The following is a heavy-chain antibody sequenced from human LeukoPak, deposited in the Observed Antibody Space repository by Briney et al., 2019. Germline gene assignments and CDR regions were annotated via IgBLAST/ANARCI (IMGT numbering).Heavy chain of an antibody. V-gene: IGHV3-7*01. D-gene: IGHD3-9*01. J-gene: IGHJ4*02. CDR1: GFTFSSYW. CDR3: TKYYDILTGYSEFDY. CDR2: IKQDGSEK. Sequence: GGSLRLSCAASGFTFSSYWMSWVRQAPGKGLEWVANIKQDGSEKYYVDSAKGRFTISRDNAKNSLYLQMNSLRAEDTAVYYCTKYYDILTGYSEFDYWGQGTLVTVSS.